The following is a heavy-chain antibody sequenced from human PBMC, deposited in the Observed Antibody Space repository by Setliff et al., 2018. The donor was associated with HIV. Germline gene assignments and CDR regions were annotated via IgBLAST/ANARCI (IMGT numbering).Heavy chain of an antibody. CDR1: DRSIQSRSYS. CDR3: ASACYYYDFWSGYPTSHLDS. Sequence: SETMSLTCTVPDRSIQSRSYSWGWIRQPPGKGLEWIGSFYYTVSTYYNPYLRSLVTISVDTSKNQFSLKLSPVSAEDTAVYYCASACYYYDFWSGYPTSHLDSWGQGTLVTVSS. D-gene: IGHD3-3*01. J-gene: IGHJ4*02. V-gene: IGHV4-39*01. CDR2: FYYTVST.